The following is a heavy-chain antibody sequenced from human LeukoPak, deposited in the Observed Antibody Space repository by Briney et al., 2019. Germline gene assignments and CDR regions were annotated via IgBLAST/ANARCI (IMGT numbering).Heavy chain of an antibody. J-gene: IGHJ6*02. CDR3: ARAPARLKRNLDYYYGMDV. V-gene: IGHV1-8*01. Sequence: ASVKASCKASGYTFTSYDINWVRQATGQGLEWMGWMNPNSGNTGYAQKFQGRVTMTRNTSISTAYMELSSLRSEDTAVYYCARAPARLKRNLDYYYGMDVWGQGTTVTVSS. CDR1: GYTFTSYD. CDR2: MNPNSGNT. D-gene: IGHD1-14*01.